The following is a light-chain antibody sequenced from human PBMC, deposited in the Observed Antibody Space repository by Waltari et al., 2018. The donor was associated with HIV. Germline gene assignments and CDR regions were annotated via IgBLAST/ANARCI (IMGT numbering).Light chain of an antibody. CDR3: VLYMGSGIWV. CDR1: SGSDSTRYY. J-gene: IGLJ3*02. V-gene: IGLV8-61*01. CDR2: STN. Sequence: QTVVTQEPSFSVSPGGTVPLPCGLSSGSDSTRYYPSCYQQTPGQAPRTLIYSTNTRSSGVPDRFSGSILGNKAALTITGAQADDESDYYCVLYMGSGIWVFGGGTKLTVL.